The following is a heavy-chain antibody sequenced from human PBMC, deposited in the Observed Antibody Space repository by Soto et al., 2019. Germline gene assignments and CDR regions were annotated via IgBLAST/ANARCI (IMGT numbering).Heavy chain of an antibody. Sequence: GGSLRLSCAASGFTFSSYGMHWVRQAPGKGLEWVAVISYDGSNKYYADSVKGRFTISRDNSKNTLYLQMNSLRAEDTAVYYCAKGRIGMVATFYYYGMDVWGQGTTVTVSS. D-gene: IGHD5-12*01. CDR2: ISYDGSNK. CDR1: GFTFSSYG. V-gene: IGHV3-30*18. J-gene: IGHJ6*02. CDR3: AKGRIGMVATFYYYGMDV.